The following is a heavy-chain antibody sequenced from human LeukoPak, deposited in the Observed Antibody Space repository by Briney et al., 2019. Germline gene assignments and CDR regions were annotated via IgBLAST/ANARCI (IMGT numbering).Heavy chain of an antibody. CDR3: ARGKDDAFDI. CDR1: GFMVSSNY. V-gene: IGHV3-53*01. Sequence: PGGSLRFSCAASGFMVSSNYMSWVRQAPGKGLEWVSVIYSGGSTYYADSVKGRFTISRDNSKNTLYLQMNSLRAEDTAMYYCARGKDDAFDIWGQGTMVTVSS. CDR2: IYSGGST. J-gene: IGHJ3*02.